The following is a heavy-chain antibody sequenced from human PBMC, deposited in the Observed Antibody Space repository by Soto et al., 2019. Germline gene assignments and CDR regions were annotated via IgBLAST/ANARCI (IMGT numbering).Heavy chain of an antibody. Sequence: SVKVSCKAAGGTFNKYAIDWVRQVPGQGLEWMGGIVPLFGTANYAQKFQGRVTITADEATNTAYMELRSLRSEDTAVYYCARQFDYETSGYYYAYWGQGTLVTVPQ. J-gene: IGHJ4*02. CDR1: GGTFNKYA. D-gene: IGHD3-22*01. CDR2: IVPLFGTA. V-gene: IGHV1-69*13. CDR3: ARQFDYETSGYYYAY.